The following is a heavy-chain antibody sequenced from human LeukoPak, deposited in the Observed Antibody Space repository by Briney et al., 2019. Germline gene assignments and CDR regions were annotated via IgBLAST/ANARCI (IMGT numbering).Heavy chain of an antibody. Sequence: SETLSLTCDVSGASISGYWWSWIRQPAGKGLEWIGRMYTDGDTNYNPALKSRVTVSVDTSKNLFSLKLISVTAADTAVYYCAIVPAGCGGTCPFDSWGQGTLVTVSS. CDR2: MYTDGDT. CDR3: AIVPAGCGGTCPFDS. D-gene: IGHD2-15*01. J-gene: IGHJ4*02. V-gene: IGHV4-4*07. CDR1: GASISGYW.